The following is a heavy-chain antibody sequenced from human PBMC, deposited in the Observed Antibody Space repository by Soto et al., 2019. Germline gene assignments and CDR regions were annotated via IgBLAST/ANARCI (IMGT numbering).Heavy chain of an antibody. CDR2: IYYSGST. J-gene: IGHJ3*02. V-gene: IGHV4-39*01. CDR1: GGSISSSSYY. D-gene: IGHD6-6*01. CDR3: ARPALAARGPPDDAFDI. Sequence: SETLSLTCTVSGGSISSSSYYWGWIRQPPGKGLEWIGSIYYSGSTYYNPSLKSRVTISVDTSKNQFSLKLSSVTAADTAVYYCARPALAARGPPDDAFDIWGQGTMVTVSS.